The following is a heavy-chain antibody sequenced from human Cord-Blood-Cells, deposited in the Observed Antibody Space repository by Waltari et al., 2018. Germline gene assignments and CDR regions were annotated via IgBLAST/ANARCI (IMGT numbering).Heavy chain of an antibody. CDR1: GGSFSGYY. D-gene: IGHD2-15*01. V-gene: IGHV4-34*01. CDR2: INHSGST. Sequence: QVQLQQWGAGLLKPSETLSLTCAVYGGSFSGYYWSWIRQPPGKGLEWIGEINHSGSTKYNPSLKSRVTISVDTSKNQFSLKLSSVTAADTAVYYCARVGDIVVVVAATSFDYWGQGTLVTVSS. J-gene: IGHJ4*02. CDR3: ARVGDIVVVVAATSFDY.